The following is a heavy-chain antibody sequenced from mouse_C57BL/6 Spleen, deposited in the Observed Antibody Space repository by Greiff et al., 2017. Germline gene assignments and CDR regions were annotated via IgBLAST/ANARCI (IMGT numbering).Heavy chain of an antibody. Sequence: EVQGVESGGDLVKPGGSLKLSCAASGFTFSSYGMSWVRQTPDKRLAWVATISSGGSYTYYPDRVKGRFTISRDNAKNTLYLQMSSLKSEDTAMYYCAIHELGRWYFDVWGTGTTVTVSS. CDR2: ISSGGSYT. J-gene: IGHJ1*03. CDR3: AIHELGRWYFDV. D-gene: IGHD4-1*01. V-gene: IGHV5-6*01. CDR1: GFTFSSYG.